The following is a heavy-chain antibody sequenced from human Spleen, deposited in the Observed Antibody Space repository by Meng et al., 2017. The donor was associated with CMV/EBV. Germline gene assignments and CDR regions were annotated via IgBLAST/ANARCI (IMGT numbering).Heavy chain of an antibody. CDR3: ARDWSGH. CDR1: GYSFTNHG. J-gene: IGHJ4*02. CDR2: ISAYNANT. Sequence: QVRLVQSGAEVKKPGASVKVSCKASGYSFTNHGINWVRQAPGQGLEWMGWISAYNANTHYAQKFQGRVTMTTDTSTKTAYMELRSLRSDGTAVYYCARDWSGHWGQGTLVTVSS. D-gene: IGHD3-3*01. V-gene: IGHV1-18*01.